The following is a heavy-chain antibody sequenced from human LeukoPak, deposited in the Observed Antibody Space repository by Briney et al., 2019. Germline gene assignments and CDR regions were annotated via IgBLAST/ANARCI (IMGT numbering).Heavy chain of an antibody. CDR2: ISAYNGNT. CDR3: ARVSPNTVTTLQYFDY. Sequence: ASVKVSCKASGYTFTSYGISWVRQAPGQGLEWMGWISAYNGNTNYAQKLQGRVTMTTDTSTSTAYMELRSLRSDDTAVYYCARVSPNTVTTLQYFDYWGQGTLVTVSS. J-gene: IGHJ4*02. D-gene: IGHD4-17*01. V-gene: IGHV1-18*01. CDR1: GYTFTSYG.